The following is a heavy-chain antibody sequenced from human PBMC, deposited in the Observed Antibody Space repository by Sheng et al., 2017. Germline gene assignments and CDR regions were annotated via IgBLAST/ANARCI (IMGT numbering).Heavy chain of an antibody. CDR3: AKDRYSNYNYGMDV. Sequence: EVQLVESGGGLVQPGRSLRLSCAASGFTFDDYAMHWVQQAPGKGLEWVSGISWNSGSIGYADSMKGRFTISRDNAKNSLYLQMNSLRAEDTALYYCAKDRYSNYNYGMDVWGQGTMVTV. CDR2: ISWNSGSI. CDR1: GFTFDDYA. D-gene: IGHD4-4*01. V-gene: IGHV3-9*01. J-gene: IGHJ6*02.